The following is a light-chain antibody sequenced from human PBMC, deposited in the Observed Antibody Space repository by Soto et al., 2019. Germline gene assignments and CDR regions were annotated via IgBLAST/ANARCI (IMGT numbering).Light chain of an antibody. J-gene: IGKJ1*01. CDR1: RGISTY. V-gene: IGKV1-27*01. Sequence: DIQMTQSPSSLSASVRDRVTITCRASRGISTYLVWYQQKPGTVPKLLIFAASTLQSGVPSRFSGSGSGTDFTLTISSLQPEDVATYYCQNYNGAPWTFGQGTKVEIK. CDR3: QNYNGAPWT. CDR2: AAS.